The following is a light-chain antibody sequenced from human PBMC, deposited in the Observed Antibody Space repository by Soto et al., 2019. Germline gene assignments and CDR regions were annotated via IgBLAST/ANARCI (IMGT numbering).Light chain of an antibody. CDR2: DVT. CDR3: SSYTSSNPWV. Sequence: QSVLTQPASVSGSPGQSITISCTGTSSDVGGYNYVSWHQHLPGKAPKLMIYDVTYRPSGVSDRFSGSKSGNTASLTISGLQAEDEAYYYCSSYTSSNPWVFGGGTKVTVL. CDR1: SSDVGGYNY. J-gene: IGLJ3*02. V-gene: IGLV2-14*03.